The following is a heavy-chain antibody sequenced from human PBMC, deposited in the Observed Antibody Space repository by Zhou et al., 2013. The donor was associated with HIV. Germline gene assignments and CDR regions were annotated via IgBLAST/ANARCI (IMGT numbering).Heavy chain of an antibody. V-gene: IGHV1-2*02. CDR2: INPNSGDT. J-gene: IGHJ1*01. D-gene: IGHD6-19*01. Sequence: QVQLVQSGAEVKTPGASVKVSCKASGYTFTDFFIHWVRQAPGQGLEWMGWINPNSGDTELAQRFQGRITMTRDTSIRTAYMGLSSLTSDDTAIYYCARDHKKQWLTTGGLWGQGTLVTVSS. CDR3: ARDHKKQWLTTGGL. CDR1: GYTFTDFF.